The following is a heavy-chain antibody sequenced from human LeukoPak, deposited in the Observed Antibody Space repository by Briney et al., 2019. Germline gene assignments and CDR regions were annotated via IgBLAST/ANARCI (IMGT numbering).Heavy chain of an antibody. D-gene: IGHD1-26*01. J-gene: IGHJ5*02. CDR3: ARDTKRSRARWENLGFDP. CDR2: ISVYNGNT. V-gene: IGHV1-18*01. Sequence: ASVKVSCKASGYTFTSYGITWVRQAPGQGLEWMGWISVYNGNTNYAQKLQGRVTMTTDTSTSTACMELRSLRSDDTAVYYCARDTKRSRARWENLGFDPWGQGTLVTVSS. CDR1: GYTFTSYG.